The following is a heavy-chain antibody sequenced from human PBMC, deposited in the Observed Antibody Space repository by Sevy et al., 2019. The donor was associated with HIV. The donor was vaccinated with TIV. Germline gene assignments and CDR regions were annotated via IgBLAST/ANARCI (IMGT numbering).Heavy chain of an antibody. D-gene: IGHD3-22*01. CDR3: ARKYDSSGYFDY. CDR1: GFTFSNYA. Sequence: GGSLRLSCAASGFTFSNYAMNWVRQAPGKGLEWVSGISGSGGGGTKTNYADSVKGRFTISRDDSKKSLFLQLNSLRAEDTAIYYCARKYDSSGYFDYWGQGTLVTVSS. J-gene: IGHJ4*02. CDR2: ISGSGGGGTKT. V-gene: IGHV3-23*01.